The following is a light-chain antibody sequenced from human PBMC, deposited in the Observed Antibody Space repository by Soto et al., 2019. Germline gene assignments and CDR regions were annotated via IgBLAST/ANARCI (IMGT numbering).Light chain of an antibody. Sequence: EIVMTQSPATLSVSPGERATLSCRASQSISNKVGWYQQKPGQAPRLLIYGASTRATGVPPRFSGSGSGTEFTLTISSLQSEDFAVYDCQQYNIWSSITFGQGTRLEIK. CDR2: GAS. CDR1: QSISNK. J-gene: IGKJ5*01. V-gene: IGKV3-15*01. CDR3: QQYNIWSSIT.